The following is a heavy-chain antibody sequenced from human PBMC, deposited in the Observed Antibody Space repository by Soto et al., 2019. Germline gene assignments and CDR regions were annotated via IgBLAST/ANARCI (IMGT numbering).Heavy chain of an antibody. J-gene: IGHJ6*02. Sequence: GASVKVSCKASGYTFTGYYMHWVRQAPGQGLEWMGWINPDSGGTNYAQKFQGWVTMTRDTSISTAYMELSRLRSDDTAVYYCARGGVVVPAAISYYYGMVVWGQGTTVTVSS. CDR2: INPDSGGT. V-gene: IGHV1-2*04. D-gene: IGHD2-2*01. CDR3: ARGGVVVPAAISYYYGMVV. CDR1: GYTFTGYY.